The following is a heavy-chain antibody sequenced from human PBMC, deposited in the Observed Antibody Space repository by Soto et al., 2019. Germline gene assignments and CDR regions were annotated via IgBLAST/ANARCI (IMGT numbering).Heavy chain of an antibody. CDR3: ARDDYGLATWPL. V-gene: IGHV3-33*01. J-gene: IGHJ4*02. D-gene: IGHD3-16*01. Sequence: QVQLVESGGGVVQPGRSLRLSCAASGFIFNRYGMHWVRQVPGKGLEWVADIWYDGSNKNYADSVKGRFTISRDNSKNTLSLQMNSLRAEDTAVYYCARDDYGLATWPLWGQGTLVTVSS. CDR1: GFIFNRYG. CDR2: IWYDGSNK.